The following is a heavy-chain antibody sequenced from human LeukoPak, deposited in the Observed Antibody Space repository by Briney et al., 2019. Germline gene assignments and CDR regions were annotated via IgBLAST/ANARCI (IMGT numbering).Heavy chain of an antibody. CDR1: GFTFSSYE. Sequence: GGSLRLSCAASGFTFSSYEMNWVRQAPGKGLEWVSYISSSGSTMYYADSVKGRFTISRDNAKNSLYLQMNSLRAEDTAVYYCAGDLVTLIRGVFDPWGQGTLVTVSS. CDR2: ISSSGSTM. V-gene: IGHV3-48*03. CDR3: AGDLVTLIRGVFDP. D-gene: IGHD3-10*01. J-gene: IGHJ5*02.